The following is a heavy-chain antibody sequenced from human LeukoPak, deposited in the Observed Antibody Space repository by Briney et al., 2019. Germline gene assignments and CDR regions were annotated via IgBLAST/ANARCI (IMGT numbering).Heavy chain of an antibody. CDR2: ISSSSSYI. Sequence: GGSLRLSCAASGFTFSSYSMNWVRQAPGKGLEWVSSISSSSSYIYYADSVKGRFTISRDNAKNSLYLQMNSLRAEDTAVYYCARSELLLWFGDGGPKPHRQEFDPWGQGTLVTVSS. V-gene: IGHV3-21*04. CDR3: ARSELLLWFGDGGPKPHRQEFDP. J-gene: IGHJ5*02. D-gene: IGHD3-10*01. CDR1: GFTFSSYS.